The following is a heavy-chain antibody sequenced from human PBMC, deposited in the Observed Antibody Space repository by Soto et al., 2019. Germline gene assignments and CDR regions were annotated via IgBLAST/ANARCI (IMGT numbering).Heavy chain of an antibody. D-gene: IGHD5-18*01. CDR2: IYYSGRT. J-gene: IGHJ4*02. CDR3: ASLGYGSSVDY. Sequence: PSETLSLTCTVSGGSISSSSFYWGWIRQPPGKGLEWIGSIYYSGRTYYNPSLKSRVTISVDTSKNQFSLKLSSVTAADTAVYYCASLGYGSSVDYWGQGTLVTVSS. CDR1: GGSISSSSFY. V-gene: IGHV4-39*01.